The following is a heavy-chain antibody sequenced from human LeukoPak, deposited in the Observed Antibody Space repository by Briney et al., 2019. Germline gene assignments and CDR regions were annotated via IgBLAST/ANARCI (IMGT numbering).Heavy chain of an antibody. J-gene: IGHJ2*01. Sequence: PSETLSLTCTVSGGFISSSSYYWGWIRQPPGKGLEWIGSIYYSGSTYYNPSLKSRVTISVDTSKNQFSLKLSSVTAADTAVYYCARRRSSSGWYGDWYFDLWGRGTPVTVSS. V-gene: IGHV4-39*01. D-gene: IGHD6-19*01. CDR1: GGFISSSSYY. CDR2: IYYSGST. CDR3: ARRRSSSGWYGDWYFDL.